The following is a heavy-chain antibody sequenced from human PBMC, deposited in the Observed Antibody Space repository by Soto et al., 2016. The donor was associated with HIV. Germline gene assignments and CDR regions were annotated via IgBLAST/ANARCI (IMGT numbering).Heavy chain of an antibody. CDR1: GFTFSSYA. D-gene: IGHD3-22*01. V-gene: IGHV3-30*14. J-gene: IGHJ3*02. CDR2: ISFDGIDT. Sequence: VQLVESGGGVVQPGRSVRLSCAASGFTFSSYAMHWVRQAPGKGLEWVAVISFDGIDTYYTDSVKGRFIISRDNSKNTLYLQMNSLRAEDTAVYYCARAIPKKWLLDAFDIWAKGQMVTVSS. CDR3: ARAIPKKWLLDAFDI.